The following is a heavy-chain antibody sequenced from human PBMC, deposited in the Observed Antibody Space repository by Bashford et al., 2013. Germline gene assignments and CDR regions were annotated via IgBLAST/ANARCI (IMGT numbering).Heavy chain of an antibody. CDR3: AAPEEGATYAFNI. D-gene: IGHD1-26*01. CDR2: ITPVFGTS. CDR1: GYIFSDFY. V-gene: IGHV1-46*01. Sequence: ASVKVSCKASGYIFSDFYIQWVRQAPGQGLEWMGGITPVFGTSNYAQKFQGRFTITRDMSTSTVYMELTGLRFEDTAMYYCAAPEEGATYAFNIWGQGTMVTVSS. J-gene: IGHJ3*02.